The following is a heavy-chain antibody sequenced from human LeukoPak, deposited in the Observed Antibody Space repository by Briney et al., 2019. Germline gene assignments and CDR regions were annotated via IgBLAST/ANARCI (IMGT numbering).Heavy chain of an antibody. CDR2: IFYSGST. CDR1: GGSISNTIYY. D-gene: IGHD6-13*01. V-gene: IGHV4-39*07. CDR3: ARAGRGQQLTPIDY. Sequence: KASETLSLTCTVSGGSISNTIYYWGWIRQPPGKGLQWIGSIFYSGSTYYNPSLKSRVTISVDTSTNQFSLKVNSLTTADTAVYYCARAGRGQQLTPIDYWGPGALVTVSS. J-gene: IGHJ4*02.